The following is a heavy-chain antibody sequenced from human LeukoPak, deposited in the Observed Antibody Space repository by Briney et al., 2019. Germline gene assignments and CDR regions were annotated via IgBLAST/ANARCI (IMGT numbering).Heavy chain of an antibody. D-gene: IGHD6-19*01. J-gene: IGHJ4*02. Sequence: SETLSLTCTFTGGSIISSSYYGGWIRQPPGKDREWLAWIFYSGSIGSIYYSGSTYYTPSLKSRVTISVDTSKNQFSLKLRSVTAADTAVYYCARHEGSTGWYNYWGPGTLVTVSS. CDR2: IYYSGST. V-gene: IGHV4-39*01. CDR1: GGSIISSSYY. CDR3: ARHEGSTGWYNY.